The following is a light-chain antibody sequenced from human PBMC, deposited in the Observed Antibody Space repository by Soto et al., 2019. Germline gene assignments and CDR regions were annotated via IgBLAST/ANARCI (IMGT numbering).Light chain of an antibody. J-gene: IGLJ2*01. CDR3: AAWDDSLNGVV. V-gene: IGLV1-44*01. Sequence: QSVLTQPPSASGTPGQRVTISCCGSSSNIGSNTVNWYQQLPGTAPKLLIYSNNHRPSGVPDRFSGSKSGTSASLAISGLQSEDEADYYCAAWDDSLNGVVFGGGTKVTVL. CDR1: SSNIGSNT. CDR2: SNN.